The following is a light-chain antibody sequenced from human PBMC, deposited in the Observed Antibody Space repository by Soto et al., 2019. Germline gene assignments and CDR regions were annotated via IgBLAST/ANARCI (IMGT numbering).Light chain of an antibody. CDR3: QQYSSSRT. V-gene: IGKV3-20*01. CDR1: QSGSSNH. Sequence: IVLTQSPCTLSWCPVEGATLYCRASQSGSSNHLAWYQQKPGQAPRLLIYGGSSRATGIPVRFSGSGSETDFTLTITRLEPEDFAMYYCQQYSSSRTFGQGTKVDIK. CDR2: GGS. J-gene: IGKJ1*01.